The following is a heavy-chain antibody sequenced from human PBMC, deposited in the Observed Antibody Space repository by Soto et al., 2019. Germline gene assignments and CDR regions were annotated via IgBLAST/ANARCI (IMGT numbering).Heavy chain of an antibody. V-gene: IGHV4-31*03. CDR3: ARLDLNYYYGMDV. CDR2: IYYSGRT. CDR1: GGSIIRGNYY. D-gene: IGHD3-3*01. J-gene: IGHJ6*02. Sequence: QVQLQESGPGLVKPSQTLSLTCTVSGGSIIRGNYYWSWTRQHPGKGLEWIGHIYYSGRTYYNPSLKSRVTISVDTSKNQFSLKLSSVTAADTAVYYCARLDLNYYYGMDVWGQGTTVTVSS.